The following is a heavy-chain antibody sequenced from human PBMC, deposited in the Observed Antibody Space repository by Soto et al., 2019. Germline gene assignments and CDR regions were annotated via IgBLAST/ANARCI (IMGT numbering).Heavy chain of an antibody. J-gene: IGHJ4*02. Sequence: ASVKVSCKASGYTFTSYAMHWVRQAPGQRLEWMGWINAGNGNTKYSQKFQGRVTITRDTSASTAYMELSSLRSEDTAVYYCARSHSTYYYDSSGFSAHYWGQGTLVTVSS. D-gene: IGHD3-22*01. CDR1: GYTFTSYA. CDR3: ARSHSTYYYDSSGFSAHY. CDR2: INAGNGNT. V-gene: IGHV1-3*01.